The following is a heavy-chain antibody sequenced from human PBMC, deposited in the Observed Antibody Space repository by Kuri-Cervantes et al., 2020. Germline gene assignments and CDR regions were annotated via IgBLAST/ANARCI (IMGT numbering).Heavy chain of an antibody. V-gene: IGHV3-48*04. CDR1: GFTFSSYS. CDR2: ISGSDNTI. J-gene: IGHJ3*02. D-gene: IGHD6-19*01. CDR3: AREFPGTAVAGTEGALDI. Sequence: GGSLRLSCAASGFTFSSYSINWVRQAPGKGLEWVSYISGSDNTISYADSVKGRFTISRDNAKNSLYLQMNSLRAEDTAVYYCAREFPGTAVAGTEGALDIWGQGTKVTVSS.